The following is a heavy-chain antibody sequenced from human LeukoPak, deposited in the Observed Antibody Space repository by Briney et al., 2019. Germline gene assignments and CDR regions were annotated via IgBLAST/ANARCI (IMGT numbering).Heavy chain of an antibody. CDR3: AKVGTYYYDSSGSAGAFDI. J-gene: IGHJ3*02. D-gene: IGHD3-22*01. CDR2: IRYDGSNK. V-gene: IGHV3-30*02. CDR1: GFTFSSYG. Sequence: GGSLRLSCAASGFTFSSYGMHWVRQAPGKGLEWVAFIRYDGSNKYYADSVKGRFTISRDNSKNTLYLQMNSLRAEDTAVYYRAKVGTYYYDSSGSAGAFDIWGQGTMVTVSS.